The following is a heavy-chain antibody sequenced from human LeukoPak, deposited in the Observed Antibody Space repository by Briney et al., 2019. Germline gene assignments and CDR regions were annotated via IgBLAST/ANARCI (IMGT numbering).Heavy chain of an antibody. J-gene: IGHJ5*02. CDR3: ARHKHRSYGSGVDWFDP. CDR2: IYYSGST. Sequence: PSETLSLTCTVSGGSMRDYYWSWIRQPPEKGREWIGYIYYSGSTNYNPSLKSRVTISVDTSKNQFSLKLSSVTAADTAVYYCARHKHRSYGSGVDWFDPWGQGTLVTVSS. D-gene: IGHD3-10*01. CDR1: GGSMRDYY. V-gene: IGHV4-59*08.